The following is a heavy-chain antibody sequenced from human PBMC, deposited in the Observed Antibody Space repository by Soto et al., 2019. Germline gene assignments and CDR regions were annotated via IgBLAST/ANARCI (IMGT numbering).Heavy chain of an antibody. D-gene: IGHD6-13*01. V-gene: IGHV4-38-2*01. Sequence: PSETLSLTCAVSGYSISSGYYWGWIRQPPGKGLEWIGSIYHSGSTYYNPSLKSRVTISVDTSKNQFSLKLSSVTAADTAVYYCARTRTYSSSWFGRAEYYYYGMDVWGQGTTVTVSS. J-gene: IGHJ6*02. CDR3: ARTRTYSSSWFGRAEYYYYGMDV. CDR1: GYSISSGYY. CDR2: IYHSGST.